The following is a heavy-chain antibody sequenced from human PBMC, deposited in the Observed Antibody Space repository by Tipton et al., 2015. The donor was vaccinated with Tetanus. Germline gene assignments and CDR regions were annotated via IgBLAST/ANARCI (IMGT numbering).Heavy chain of an antibody. CDR3: AILPKHWLAPRGAP. Sequence: TLSLTCSVSGGSVNSGTYYWSWIRQTPGKGLEWLGDIYYGGATQYNPSLESRVTISMDTSKNQFSLSLTSVTAADTAVYYCAILPKHWLAPRGAPWGQGILVTVSS. CDR1: GGSVNSGTYY. V-gene: IGHV4-61*01. CDR2: IYYGGAT. D-gene: IGHD6-19*01. J-gene: IGHJ5*02.